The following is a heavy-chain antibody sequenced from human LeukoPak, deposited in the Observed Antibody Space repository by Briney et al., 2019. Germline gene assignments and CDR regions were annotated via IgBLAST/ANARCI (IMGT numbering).Heavy chain of an antibody. Sequence: PSETLSLTCTVSGGSIRSSTYFWGWLRQPPGKGLEWIGTIYYSGATYYNPSLKSRVTISVDTSKNQFSLKLSSVTAADTAVYYCASGLPIAARPPRFDPWGQGTLVTVSS. CDR3: ASGLPIAARPPRFDP. CDR1: GGSIRSSTYF. V-gene: IGHV4-39*01. J-gene: IGHJ5*02. CDR2: IYYSGAT. D-gene: IGHD6-6*01.